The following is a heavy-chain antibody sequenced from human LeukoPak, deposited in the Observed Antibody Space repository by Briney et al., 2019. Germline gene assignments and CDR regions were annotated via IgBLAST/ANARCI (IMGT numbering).Heavy chain of an antibody. Sequence: PSETLSLTCTVSGGSISSYYWSWIRQPPGKGLEWIGYIYYSGSTNYNPSLKSRVTISVDTSKNQFSLKLSSVTAADTAAYYCARREKFDYGLRYWGQGTLVTVSS. CDR1: GGSISSYY. CDR2: IYYSGST. J-gene: IGHJ4*02. D-gene: IGHD4-17*01. CDR3: ARREKFDYGLRY. V-gene: IGHV4-59*08.